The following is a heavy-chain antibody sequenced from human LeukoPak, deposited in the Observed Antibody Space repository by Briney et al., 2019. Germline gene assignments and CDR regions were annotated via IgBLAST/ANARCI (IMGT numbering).Heavy chain of an antibody. J-gene: IGHJ4*02. V-gene: IGHV4-34*01. CDR2: IHYSGAT. Sequence: PSETLSLTCAVYGGSFSGYYWAWIRQPPGKGLEWIGEIHYSGATNYSPSLKSRVTISVDTSKNQFSLKLSSVTAADTAVYYCARMGGVYDYWGQGTLVTVSS. CDR3: ARMGGVYDY. CDR1: GGSFSGYY. D-gene: IGHD1-26*01.